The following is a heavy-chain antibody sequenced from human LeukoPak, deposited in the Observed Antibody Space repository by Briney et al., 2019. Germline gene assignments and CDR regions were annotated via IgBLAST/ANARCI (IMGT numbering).Heavy chain of an antibody. D-gene: IGHD3-10*01. Sequence: SVKVSCKASGGTFSSYAISWVRQAPGQGLEWMGRIIPIFGTANYAQKFQGRVTITTDESTSTAFMELISLRSEDTAVYYCARDKFKGREGVLWFGEFPPNWFDPWGQGTLVTVSS. J-gene: IGHJ5*02. V-gene: IGHV1-69*05. CDR3: ARDKFKGREGVLWFGEFPPNWFDP. CDR1: GGTFSSYA. CDR2: IIPIFGTA.